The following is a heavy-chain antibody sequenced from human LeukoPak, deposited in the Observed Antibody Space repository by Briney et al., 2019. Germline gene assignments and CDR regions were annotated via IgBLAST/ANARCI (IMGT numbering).Heavy chain of an antibody. D-gene: IGHD2-15*01. CDR1: GGSISSGSYY. J-gene: IGHJ4*02. CDR2: IYTSGST. Sequence: SETLSLTCTVSGGSISSGSYYWSWIRQPAGKGLEWIERIYTSGSTNYNPSLKSRVTISVDTSKNQFSLKLSSVTAADTAVYYCARDSSRVFDYWGQGTLVTVSS. V-gene: IGHV4-61*02. CDR3: ARDSSRVFDY.